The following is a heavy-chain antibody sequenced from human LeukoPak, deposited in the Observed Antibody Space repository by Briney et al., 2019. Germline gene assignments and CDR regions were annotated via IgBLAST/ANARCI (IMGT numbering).Heavy chain of an antibody. CDR2: IYHSGST. CDR1: GGSINSYY. D-gene: IGHD2-21*01. Sequence: SETLSLTCTVSGGSINSYYWGWIRQPPGKGLEWIGSIYHSGSTYYNPSLKSRVTISVDTSKNQFSLKLSSVTAADTAVYYCARDSIASDGARLFDYWGRGTLVTVSS. J-gene: IGHJ4*02. V-gene: IGHV4-38-2*02. CDR3: ARDSIASDGARLFDY.